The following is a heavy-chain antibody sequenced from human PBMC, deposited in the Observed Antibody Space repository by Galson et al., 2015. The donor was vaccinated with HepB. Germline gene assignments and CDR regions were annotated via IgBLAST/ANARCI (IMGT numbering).Heavy chain of an antibody. V-gene: IGHV1-69*13. D-gene: IGHD5-24*01. Sequence: SVKVSCKASGGTFSSYAISWVRQAPGQGLEWMGGIIPTFGTANYAQKFQGRVTITADESTSTAYMELSSLRSEDTAVYYCARGGRDGYKSEFDYWGQGTLVTVSS. CDR3: ARGGRDGYKSEFDY. CDR2: IIPTFGTA. J-gene: IGHJ4*02. CDR1: GGTFSSYA.